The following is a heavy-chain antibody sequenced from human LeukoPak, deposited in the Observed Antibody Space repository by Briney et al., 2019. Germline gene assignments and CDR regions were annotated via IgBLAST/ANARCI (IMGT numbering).Heavy chain of an antibody. Sequence: GGSLRLSCAASGFTFSSYSMNWVRQAPGKGLEWVSSISSSSSYIYYADSVKGRFTISRDNAKNSLYLQMNSLRAEDTAVYYCARWYYDILTGPSFDYWGQGTLVTVSS. CDR3: ARWYYDILTGPSFDY. CDR2: ISSSSSYI. J-gene: IGHJ4*02. V-gene: IGHV3-21*01. D-gene: IGHD3-9*01. CDR1: GFTFSSYS.